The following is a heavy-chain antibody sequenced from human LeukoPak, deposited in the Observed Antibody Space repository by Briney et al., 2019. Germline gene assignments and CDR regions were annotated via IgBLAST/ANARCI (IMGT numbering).Heavy chain of an antibody. Sequence: SVKVSCKASGGTFSSYAISWVRQAPGQGLEWMGGIIPIFGTANYAQKFQGRVTITADKSTSAAYMELSSLRSEDTAVYYCARDGRGAVAGTGFDYWGQGTLVTVSS. CDR1: GGTFSSYA. D-gene: IGHD6-19*01. V-gene: IGHV1-69*06. CDR3: ARDGRGAVAGTGFDY. J-gene: IGHJ4*02. CDR2: IIPIFGTA.